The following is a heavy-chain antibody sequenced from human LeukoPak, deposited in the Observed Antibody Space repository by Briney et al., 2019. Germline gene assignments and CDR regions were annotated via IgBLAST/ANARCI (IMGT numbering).Heavy chain of an antibody. CDR1: GGSISSYY. J-gene: IGHJ4*02. CDR3: ARWGDLWSSYGYLDY. D-gene: IGHD5-18*01. CDR2: IYYSGST. Sequence: SETLSLTCTVSGGSISSYYWSWIRQPPGKGLEWIGYIYYSGSTNYNPSLKSRVTISVDTSKNQFSLKLSSVTAADTAVYYCARWGDLWSSYGYLDYWGQGTLVTVSS. V-gene: IGHV4-59*01.